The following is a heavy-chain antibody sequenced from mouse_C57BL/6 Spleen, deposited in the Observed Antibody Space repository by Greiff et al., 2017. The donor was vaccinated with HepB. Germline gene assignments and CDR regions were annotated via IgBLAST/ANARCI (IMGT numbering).Heavy chain of an antibody. CDR2: IDPSDSYT. V-gene: IGHV1-50*01. J-gene: IGHJ3*01. CDR3: ASLLFAY. Sequence: QVQLQQPGAELVKPGASVKLSCKASGYTFTSYWMQWVKQRPGQGLEWIGEIDPSDSYTNYNQKFKGKATLTVDTSSSTAYMQLSSLTSEDSAVYYCASLLFAYWGQGTLFTVSA. CDR1: GYTFTSYW.